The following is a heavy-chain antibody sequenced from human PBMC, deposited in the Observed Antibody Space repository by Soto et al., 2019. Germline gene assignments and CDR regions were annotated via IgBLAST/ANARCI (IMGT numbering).Heavy chain of an antibody. J-gene: IGHJ6*03. Sequence: PSETLSLTCTVSGGSISSSSYYWGWIRQPPGKGLEWIGSIYYSGSTYYNPSLKSRVTISVDTSKNQFSLKLRSVTAADTAVYYCARRRLGSSTSWSYYYYYMDVWGKGTTVTVSS. D-gene: IGHD2-2*01. CDR2: IYYSGST. CDR1: GGSISSSSYY. V-gene: IGHV4-39*01. CDR3: ARRRLGSSTSWSYYYYYMDV.